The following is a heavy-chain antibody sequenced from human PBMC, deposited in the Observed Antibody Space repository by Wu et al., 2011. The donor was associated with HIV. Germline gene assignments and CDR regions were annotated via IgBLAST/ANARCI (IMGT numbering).Heavy chain of an antibody. CDR1: GYTFTNYD. CDR3: AREAAVIGKNFDY. V-gene: IGHV1-8*02. CDR2: MNPNSGYT. D-gene: IGHD4-11*01. J-gene: IGHJ4*02. Sequence: QVQLVQSGAEVKKPGASVKVSCKAYGYTFTNYDINWVRQATGQGLEWMGWMNPNSGYTGYAQKFQGRLTMTRDTSTSSVYMELSGLRSDDTAIYYCAREAAVIGKNFDYWGQGSLVTVSS.